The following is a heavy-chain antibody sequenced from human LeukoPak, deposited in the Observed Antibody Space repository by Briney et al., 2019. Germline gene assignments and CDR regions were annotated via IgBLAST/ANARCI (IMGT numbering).Heavy chain of an antibody. CDR1: GFTFSSYA. J-gene: IGHJ4*02. V-gene: IGHV3-23*01. CDR2: ISGSGGST. D-gene: IGHD6-13*01. Sequence: GGSLRLSCAASGFTFSSYAMSWVRQAPGKGLELVSAISGSGGSTYYADSVKFRFTISRDNSKNTLYLQMNSLRAEDTAVYYCAKLYIAAAGTGFDYWGQGTLVTVSS. CDR3: AKLYIAAAGTGFDY.